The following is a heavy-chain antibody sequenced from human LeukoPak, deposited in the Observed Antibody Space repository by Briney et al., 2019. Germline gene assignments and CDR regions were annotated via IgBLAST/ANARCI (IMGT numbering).Heavy chain of an antibody. V-gene: IGHV3-23*01. D-gene: IGHD3-22*01. Sequence: GGSLRLSCAASGFTVSSNYMSWVRQAPGKGLEWVSAISGSGGSTYYADSVKGRFTISRDNSKNTLYLQMNSLRAEDTAVYYCAKAMIVVVTIDYWGQGTLVTVSS. CDR2: ISGSGGST. J-gene: IGHJ4*02. CDR3: AKAMIVVVTIDY. CDR1: GFTVSSNY.